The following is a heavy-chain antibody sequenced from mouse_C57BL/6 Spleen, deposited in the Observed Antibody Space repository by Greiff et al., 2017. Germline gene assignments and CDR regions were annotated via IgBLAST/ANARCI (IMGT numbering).Heavy chain of an antibody. V-gene: IGHV5-4*01. J-gene: IGHJ3*01. D-gene: IGHD2-13*01. CDR2: ISDGGSYT. CDR1: GFTFSSYA. Sequence: EVMLVESGGGLVKPGGSLKLSCAASGFTFSSYAMSWVRQTPEKRLEWVATISDGGSYTYYPDNVKGRFTISRDNAMNHLYLQMSHLKSRDTAVDYCARDRGDCPWFAYWGQGTLVTVSA. CDR3: ARDRGDCPWFAY.